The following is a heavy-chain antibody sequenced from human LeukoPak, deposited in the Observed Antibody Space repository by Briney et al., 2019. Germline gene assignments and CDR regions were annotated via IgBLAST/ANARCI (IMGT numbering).Heavy chain of an antibody. CDR2: IYCGDSDT. J-gene: IGHJ4*02. CDR3: ARLSTMRGNY. V-gene: IGHV5-51*01. CDR1: GYNFASYC. Sequence: GESLKISCKGSGYNFASYCVGWVRQMPGKGLEWMGIIYCGDSDTRYSPSFQGQVTISADKSISTSYLQWSSLKASDTAMYYCARLSTMRGNYWGQGTLVTVSS. D-gene: IGHD2-2*01.